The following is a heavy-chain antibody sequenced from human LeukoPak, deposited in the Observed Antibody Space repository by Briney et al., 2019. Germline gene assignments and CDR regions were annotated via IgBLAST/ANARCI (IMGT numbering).Heavy chain of an antibody. Sequence: SLTLSFTCTVSGRSISSASDYWTWIRRPAGEGLVRIGRMYRSGSTNHNPSLKSRDNISLDTPKHQFSLKLSSETAADTAVYYCARGGGDRNWFDPWGHGTLATVSS. V-gene: IGHV4-61*02. CDR2: MYRSGST. CDR1: GRSISSASDY. CDR3: ARGGGDRNWFDP. J-gene: IGHJ5*02. D-gene: IGHD2-21*02.